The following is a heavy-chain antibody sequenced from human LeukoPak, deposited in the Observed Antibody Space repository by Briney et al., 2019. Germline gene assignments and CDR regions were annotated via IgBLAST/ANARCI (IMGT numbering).Heavy chain of an antibody. CDR3: ARANTRYFGGRRTRYYYYYGMDV. J-gene: IGHJ6*02. CDR1: GFTFSSYG. D-gene: IGHD3-9*01. Sequence: GGSLRLSCAASGFTFSSYGMHWVSQAPGKWMEWVAVIWYDGSNRYYADSVKGQFTISRDNSKNTLYLQMNSLRAEDTAVYYCARANTRYFGGRRTRYYYYYGMDVWGQGTTVTVSS. CDR2: IWYDGSNR. V-gene: IGHV3-33*08.